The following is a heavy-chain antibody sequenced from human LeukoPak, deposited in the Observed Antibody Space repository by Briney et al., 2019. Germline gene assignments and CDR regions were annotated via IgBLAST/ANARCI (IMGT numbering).Heavy chain of an antibody. CDR3: AKCGGSYFPRPTFDY. J-gene: IGHJ4*02. Sequence: GGSLRLSCAASGFTFSSYAMSWVRQAPGKGLEWVSGISGSGGTTYYADSVKGRFTISRDISKNTLYLQMNSLRAEDTAVYYCAKCGGSYFPRPTFDYWGQGTLVTVSS. CDR2: ISGSGGTT. V-gene: IGHV3-23*01. D-gene: IGHD1-26*01. CDR1: GFTFSSYA.